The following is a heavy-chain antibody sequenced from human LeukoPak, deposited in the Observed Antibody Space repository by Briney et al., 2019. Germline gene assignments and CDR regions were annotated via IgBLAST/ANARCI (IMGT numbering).Heavy chain of an antibody. V-gene: IGHV1-8*02. Sequence: ASVKVSCKASGYPFTGYYMHWVRQAPGQGLEWMGWMNPNSGNTGYAQKFQGRVTMTRNTSISTAYMELSSLRSEDTAVYYCARGHGDYPEDYYYMDVWGKGTTVTISS. J-gene: IGHJ6*03. CDR2: MNPNSGNT. CDR3: ARGHGDYPEDYYYMDV. D-gene: IGHD4-17*01. CDR1: GYPFTGYY.